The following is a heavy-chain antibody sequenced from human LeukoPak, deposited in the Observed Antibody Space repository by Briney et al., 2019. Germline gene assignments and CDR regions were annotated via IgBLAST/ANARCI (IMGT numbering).Heavy chain of an antibody. CDR2: INHSGST. CDR3: ARSRRRDGYNYYYYGMDV. CDR1: GGSFSGYY. Sequence: PSETLSLTCAVYGGSFSGYYWSWIRQPPGKGLEWIGEINHSGSTNYNPSLKSRVTISVDTSKNQFSLKLSSVTAADTAVYYCARSRRRDGYNYYYYGMDVWGQGTTVTVSS. D-gene: IGHD5-24*01. J-gene: IGHJ6*02. V-gene: IGHV4-34*01.